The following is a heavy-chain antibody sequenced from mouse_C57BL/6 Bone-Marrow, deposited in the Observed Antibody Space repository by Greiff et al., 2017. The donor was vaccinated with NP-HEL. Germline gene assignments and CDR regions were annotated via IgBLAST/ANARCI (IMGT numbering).Heavy chain of an antibody. CDR1: GYTFTSYW. Sequence: QVQLQQSGAELAKPGASVKLSCKASGYTFTSYWMHWVKQRPGQGLEWIGYINPSSGYTKYNQTFTDKATLTADKSSSTAYMQRSRVKDEDSAVYYCARSDGYYFDDGGQGTTLTVSS. CDR2: INPSSGYT. D-gene: IGHD2-3*01. V-gene: IGHV1-7*01. CDR3: ARSDGYYFDD. J-gene: IGHJ2*01.